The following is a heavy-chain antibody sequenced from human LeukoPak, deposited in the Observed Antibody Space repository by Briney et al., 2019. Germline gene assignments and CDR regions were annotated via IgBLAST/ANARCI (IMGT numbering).Heavy chain of an antibody. V-gene: IGHV4-39*01. D-gene: IGHD6-19*01. CDR3: ARQQWLGPFDY. CDR1: GGSISSSSHY. CDR2: IYFSGST. Sequence: PSETLSLTCTVFGGSISSSSHYWGWIRQPPGEGLEWIGSIYFSGSTYYSPSLKSRVTISVDPSTNQFSLKLTSVTAADTAVYYCARQQWLGPFDYWGQGTMVTVSS. J-gene: IGHJ4*02.